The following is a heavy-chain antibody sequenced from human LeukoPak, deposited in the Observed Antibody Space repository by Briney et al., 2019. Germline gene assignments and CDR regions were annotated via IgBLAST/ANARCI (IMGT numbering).Heavy chain of an antibody. D-gene: IGHD4-23*01. J-gene: IGHJ4*02. CDR2: ISGSGGST. CDR3: AKVSGTTAVTPPPGYFDY. V-gene: IGHV3-23*01. Sequence: PGGSLRLSCAASGFTFSSYAMSWVRQAPGKGLEWVSAISGSGGSTYYADPVKGRFTISRDNSKNTLYLQMNSLRAEDTAVYYCAKVSGTTAVTPPPGYFDYWGQGTLVTVSS. CDR1: GFTFSSYA.